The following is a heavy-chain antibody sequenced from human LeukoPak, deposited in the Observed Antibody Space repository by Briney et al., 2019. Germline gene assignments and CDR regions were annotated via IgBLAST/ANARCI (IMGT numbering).Heavy chain of an antibody. V-gene: IGHV3-23*01. J-gene: IGHJ4*02. Sequence: GGSLRLSCEASGFTFSTSAMTWVRQAPGKGLEWVSGISPSGGATHYSDSVKGRFTISRDNAKNSLYLQMNSLRAEDTALYYCAKEQWLVSGFDYWGQGTLVTVSS. CDR1: GFTFSTSA. CDR2: ISPSGGAT. D-gene: IGHD6-19*01. CDR3: AKEQWLVSGFDY.